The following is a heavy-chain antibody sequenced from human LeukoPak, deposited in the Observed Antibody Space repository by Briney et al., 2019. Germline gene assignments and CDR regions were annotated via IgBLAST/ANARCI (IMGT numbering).Heavy chain of an antibody. CDR2: VYTSGNT. D-gene: IGHD2-21*02. V-gene: IGHV4-4*07. CDR3: ARVFCGGDCYADYYFDD. CDR1: GASISSYY. J-gene: IGHJ4*02. Sequence: PSETLSLTCTVSGASISSYYWSWIRQPAGKGLEWIGRVYTSGNTNYNPSLRSRVTMSVDTSKNQFSLKLRSMTAADTAVYYCARVFCGGDCYADYYFDDWGQGTLVTVSS.